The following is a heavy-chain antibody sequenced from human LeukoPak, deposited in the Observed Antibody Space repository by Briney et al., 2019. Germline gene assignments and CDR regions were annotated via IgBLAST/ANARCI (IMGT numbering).Heavy chain of an antibody. Sequence: GGSLRLSCAASGFTFSSYGMHWVRQAPGKGLEWVAFIRFDGTNNYYADSVKGRFTISRDNSKNTLYLQMNSLRAEDTAVYYCGKGDSYEDYWGQGTLVTVSS. D-gene: IGHD5-18*01. CDR3: GKGDSYEDY. CDR2: IRFDGTNN. V-gene: IGHV3-30*02. CDR1: GFTFSSYG. J-gene: IGHJ4*02.